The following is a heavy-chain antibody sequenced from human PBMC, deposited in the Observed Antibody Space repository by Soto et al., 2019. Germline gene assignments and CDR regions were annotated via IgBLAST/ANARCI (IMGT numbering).Heavy chain of an antibody. J-gene: IGHJ6*03. CDR1: GGSISSGGYY. V-gene: IGHV4-31*03. D-gene: IGHD3-3*01. CDR2: IYYSGST. CDR3: ARGITIFGVVINYYYYMDV. Sequence: QVQLQESGPGLVKPSQTLSLTCTVSGGSISSGGYYWSWIRQHPGKGLEWIGYIYYSGSTYYNPSLKSRVTISVDTSKNQFSLKLSSVTAAYTAVYYCARGITIFGVVINYYYYMDVWGKGTTVTVSS.